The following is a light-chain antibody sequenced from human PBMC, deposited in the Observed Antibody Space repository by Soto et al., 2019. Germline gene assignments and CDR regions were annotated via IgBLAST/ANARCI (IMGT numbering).Light chain of an antibody. J-gene: IGKJ4*01. CDR3: EQYNNWPPLT. CDR1: PSVSSN. CDR2: GAS. V-gene: IGKV3-15*01. Sequence: EIVMTQSPATLSVSPGERATLSCRASPSVSSNLAWYQQKPGQAPRRLIYGASTRATGIPARISGSGSGTELTLSISSLQSEDFAVYYGEQYNNWPPLTFGGGTKVEIK.